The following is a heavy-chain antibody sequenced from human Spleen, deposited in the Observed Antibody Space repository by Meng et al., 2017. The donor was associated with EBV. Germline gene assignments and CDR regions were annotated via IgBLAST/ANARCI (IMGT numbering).Heavy chain of an antibody. CDR2: TYYGGDT. J-gene: IGHJ4*02. Sequence: QMQLQESGPGLVKPSETLSLSCTVSGGSIITYSWSWIRQPPGKGLEWLGYTYYGGDTNYNPSLRSRVTMSIDPSKNQFSLKLNSVTAADTAVYYCARGYTSGASFFDSWGQGALVTVSS. V-gene: IGHV4-59*01. D-gene: IGHD6-19*01. CDR1: GGSIITYS. CDR3: ARGYTSGASFFDS.